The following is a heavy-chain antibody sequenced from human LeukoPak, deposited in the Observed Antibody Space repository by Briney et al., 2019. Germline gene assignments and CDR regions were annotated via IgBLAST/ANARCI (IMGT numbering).Heavy chain of an antibody. D-gene: IGHD2-21*02. CDR1: GFTFSSYG. Sequence: PGGSLRLSCAASGFTFSSYGMHWVRQAPGKGLEWVAVIWYDGSNKYYADSVKGRFTISRDNSKNTLYLQMNSLRAEDTAVYYCARDGVAYCGGDCYPHDYWGQETLVTVSS. CDR2: IWYDGSNK. CDR3: ARDGVAYCGGDCYPHDY. V-gene: IGHV3-33*01. J-gene: IGHJ4*02.